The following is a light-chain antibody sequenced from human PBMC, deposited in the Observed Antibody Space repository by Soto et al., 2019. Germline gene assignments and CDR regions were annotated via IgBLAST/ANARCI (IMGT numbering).Light chain of an antibody. Sequence: QSALTQPASVSGSPGQSITISCTGTSSDVGGYNYVSWYHQHPGKAPKLMIYDVSNRRSGVSNRFSGSKSGNTASLTISEHQAEDEADYYCSSYTSSSTLLYVFGTGTKPTLL. J-gene: IGLJ1*01. V-gene: IGLV2-14*01. CDR2: DVS. CDR3: SSYTSSSTLLYV. CDR1: SSDVGGYNY.